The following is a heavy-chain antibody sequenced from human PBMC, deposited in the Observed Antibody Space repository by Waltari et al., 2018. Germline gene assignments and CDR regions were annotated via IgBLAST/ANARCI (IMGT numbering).Heavy chain of an antibody. CDR3: AKGRSGFGVVTFDY. CDR1: GFTFSRYA. V-gene: IGHV3-23*03. Sequence: EVQLLESGGGLVQPGGSLRLSCEASGFTFSRYAMRWVRQAPGKGLEWVSVIYSCGSTYYADSVKGRFTISRDNSKNTLYLQMNSLRAEDTAVYYCAKGRSGFGVVTFDYWGQGTLVTVSS. CDR2: IYSCGST. J-gene: IGHJ4*02. D-gene: IGHD3-3*01.